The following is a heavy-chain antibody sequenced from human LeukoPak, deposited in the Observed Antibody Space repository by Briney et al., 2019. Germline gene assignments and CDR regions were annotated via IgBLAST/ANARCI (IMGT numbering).Heavy chain of an antibody. CDR2: INHSGST. CDR1: GGSFSGYY. D-gene: IGHD3-3*01. Sequence: SETLSLTCAVYGGSFSGYYWSWIRQPPGKGLEWIGEINHSGSTNYNPPLKGRVTISVDTSKNQFSLKLSSVTAADTAVYYCARGRITIFGVPDAFDIWGQGTMVTVSS. CDR3: ARGRITIFGVPDAFDI. J-gene: IGHJ3*02. V-gene: IGHV4-34*01.